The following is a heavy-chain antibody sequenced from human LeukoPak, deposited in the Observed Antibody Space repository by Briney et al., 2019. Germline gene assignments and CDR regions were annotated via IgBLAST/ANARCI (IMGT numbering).Heavy chain of an antibody. CDR1: GFIFGTYY. D-gene: IGHD5-12*01. V-gene: IGHV3-21*01. CDR2: ISTSSSYI. CDR3: ARVGLDRRGYSGYEAFDY. J-gene: IGHJ4*02. Sequence: PGGSLRLSCAASGFIFGTYYMDWVRQAPGKGLEWVSSISTSSSYIYYADAVKGRFTISRDNAKNSLYLQINSLRAEDTAVYYCARVGLDRRGYSGYEAFDYWGQGTLVTVSS.